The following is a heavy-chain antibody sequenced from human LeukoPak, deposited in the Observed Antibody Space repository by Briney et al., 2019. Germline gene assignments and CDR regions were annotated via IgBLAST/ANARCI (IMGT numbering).Heavy chain of an antibody. D-gene: IGHD2-15*01. CDR1: GYSISSGHY. CDR2: IYHSGST. J-gene: IGHJ4*02. Sequence: SETLSLTCTVSGYSISSGHYWGWIRPPPGKGLEWIGSIYHSGSTYHNPSLKSRVTISVDTSKNQFSLKLSSVTAADTAVYYCARDRSSCSGGSCTEVLDYWGQGTLVTVSS. V-gene: IGHV4-38-2*02. CDR3: ARDRSSCSGGSCTEVLDY.